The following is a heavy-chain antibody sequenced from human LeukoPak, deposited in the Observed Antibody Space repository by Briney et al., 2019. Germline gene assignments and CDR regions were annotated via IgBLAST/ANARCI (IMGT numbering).Heavy chain of an antibody. Sequence: GGSLRLSCAASGFTFSSYAMSWVRQAPGKGLEWVSAISGSGGSTYYADSVKGRFTISRDNPKNTLYLQMNSLRAEDTAVYYCADYYYDSSGYYYPFDYWGQGTLVTVSS. D-gene: IGHD3-22*01. CDR3: ADYYYDSSGYYYPFDY. CDR2: ISGSGGST. V-gene: IGHV3-23*01. J-gene: IGHJ4*02. CDR1: GFTFSSYA.